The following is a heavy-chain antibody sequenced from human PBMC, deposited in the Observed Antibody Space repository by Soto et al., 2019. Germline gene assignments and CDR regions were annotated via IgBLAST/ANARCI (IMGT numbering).Heavy chain of an antibody. CDR3: ARGRGQNYDYVWGSYRYKGYYYGMDV. D-gene: IGHD3-16*02. CDR2: INHSGST. V-gene: IGHV4-34*01. CDR1: GGSFSGYY. Sequence: ETLSLTCAVYGGSFSGYYWSWIRQPPGKGLEWIGEINHSGSTNYNPSLKSRVTISVDTSKNQFSLKLSSVTAADTAVYYCARGRGQNYDYVWGSYRYKGYYYGMDVWGQGTTVTVSS. J-gene: IGHJ6*02.